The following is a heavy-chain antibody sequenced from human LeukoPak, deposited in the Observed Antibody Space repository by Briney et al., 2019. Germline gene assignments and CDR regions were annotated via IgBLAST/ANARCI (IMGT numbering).Heavy chain of an antibody. CDR2: ISGSGGST. V-gene: IGHV3-23*01. D-gene: IGHD3-22*01. CDR3: AKDDFYDSSGAEY. J-gene: IGHJ4*02. Sequence: GGTLRLSCAASGFTFSSYGMSWVRQAPGKGLEWVSAISGSGGSTYYADSVKGRFTISRDNSKNTLYLQMNSLRAEDTAVYYCAKDDFYDSSGAEYWGQGTLVTVSS. CDR1: GFTFSSYG.